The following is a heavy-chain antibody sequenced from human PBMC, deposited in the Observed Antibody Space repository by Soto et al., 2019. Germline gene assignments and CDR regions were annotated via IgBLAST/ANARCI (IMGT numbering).Heavy chain of an antibody. J-gene: IGHJ6*02. Sequence: QVQLVQSGAEVKKPGASVKVSCKASGYTFTSDGVSWVRQAPGQGLEWMRWISGYNGNTNYAQRFRDRVTLTTETSTSTAYMELRSLRSDDSAVYYCARDAHCGGAPGWRAMDVWGQGTTITVSS. V-gene: IGHV1-18*04. CDR3: ARDAHCGGAPGWRAMDV. CDR1: GYTFTSDG. D-gene: IGHD2-21*01. CDR2: ISGYNGNT.